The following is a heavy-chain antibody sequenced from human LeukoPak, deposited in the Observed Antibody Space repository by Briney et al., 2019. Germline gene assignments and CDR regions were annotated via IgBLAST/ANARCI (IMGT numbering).Heavy chain of an antibody. CDR3: AKDGHSSSWY. D-gene: IGHD6-13*01. V-gene: IGHV1-58*02. Sequence: GASVKVSCKASGFTFTRSAMQWVRQARGQRLEWVGWIVVGSGNTNYAQKFQERVTTTRDMSTSTAYMELSSLRSEDTAVYYCAKDGHSSSWYWGQGTLVTVSS. CDR1: GFTFTRSA. CDR2: IVVGSGNT. J-gene: IGHJ4*02.